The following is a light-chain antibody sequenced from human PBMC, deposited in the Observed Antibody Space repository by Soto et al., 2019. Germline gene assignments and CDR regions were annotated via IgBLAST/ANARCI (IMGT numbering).Light chain of an antibody. CDR3: QQSYDFPWT. Sequence: DIQMTQSPFSLSASVGDRVTISCRASQSIARYLNWYQQRPGEAPKLLIYAAIKLESGVPSRFSGSGSGTDYTLAISSLQPEDFATYYCQQSYDFPWTFGQGTKVDI. V-gene: IGKV1-39*01. J-gene: IGKJ1*01. CDR1: QSIARY. CDR2: AAI.